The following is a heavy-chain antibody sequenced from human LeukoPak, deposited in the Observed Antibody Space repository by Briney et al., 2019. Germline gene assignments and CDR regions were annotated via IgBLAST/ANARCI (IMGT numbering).Heavy chain of an antibody. CDR1: GFTFSTYG. CDR2: ISSDGSNK. Sequence: GGSLRLSCAASGFTFSTYGMHWVRQAPGKGLEWVAIISSDGSNKYYADSVKGRFTISRDNSKNTVYLQMNSLRAEDTAIYYCAKGAYDYIEMGYFDDWGQGTLVTVSS. CDR3: AKGAYDYIEMGYFDD. J-gene: IGHJ4*02. V-gene: IGHV3-30*18. D-gene: IGHD5-12*01.